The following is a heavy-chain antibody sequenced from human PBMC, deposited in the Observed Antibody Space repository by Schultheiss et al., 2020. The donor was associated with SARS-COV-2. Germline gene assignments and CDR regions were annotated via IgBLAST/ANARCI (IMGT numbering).Heavy chain of an antibody. J-gene: IGHJ4*02. CDR3: AGGGDFWSGYNF. V-gene: IGHV4-4*02. CDR1: GGSISSSNW. D-gene: IGHD3-3*01. CDR2: INHSGST. Sequence: SETLSLTCAVSGGSISSSNWWSWVRQPPGKGLEWIGEINHSGSTNYNPSLKSRVTISVDTSKNQFSLKLSSMTAADTATYFCAGGGDFWSGYNFWGQGTLVTVSS.